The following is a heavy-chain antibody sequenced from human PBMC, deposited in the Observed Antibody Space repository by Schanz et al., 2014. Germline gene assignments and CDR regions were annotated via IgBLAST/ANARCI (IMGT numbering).Heavy chain of an antibody. V-gene: IGHV3-23*01. Sequence: EVQLLESGGGLVQPGGSLRLSCAASGFTFSSYAMSWVRQAPGKGLEWVSSISSSGSYIHYADSVKGRFTISRDSPKNTLYLQMNSLRAGDTAVYYCARGTDWNLHYWGQGALVTVSS. CDR2: ISSSGSYI. D-gene: IGHD1-1*01. CDR3: ARGTDWNLHY. J-gene: IGHJ4*02. CDR1: GFTFSSYA.